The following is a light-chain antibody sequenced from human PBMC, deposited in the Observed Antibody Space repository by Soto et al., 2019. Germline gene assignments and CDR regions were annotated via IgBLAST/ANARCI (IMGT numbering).Light chain of an antibody. CDR2: GAS. J-gene: IGKJ4*01. CDR3: QQYGSSLLT. Sequence: EIVLTQSPGTLSLSPGERATLSCRASQSVSSSYLAWYQQKPGQAPRLLIYGASSRATGIPDRFSGSGSGTEYTLTISRLETEDFAVYYCQQYGSSLLTFGGGTKVEIK. V-gene: IGKV3-20*01. CDR1: QSVSSSY.